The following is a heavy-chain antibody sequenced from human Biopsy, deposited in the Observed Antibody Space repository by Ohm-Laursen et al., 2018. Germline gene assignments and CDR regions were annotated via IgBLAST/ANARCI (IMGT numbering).Heavy chain of an antibody. CDR1: GVSITAYY. J-gene: IGHJ6*02. Sequence: SETLSLTCTVSGVSITAYYWSWIRQPPGKGLECIGNIHHSGSTNYNPSLKSRLTISVDTSKNHFSLKLRSVTAADTAVYYCARMDCSGGSCHYYSYGMDVWGQGTTVTVSS. D-gene: IGHD2-15*01. CDR2: IHHSGST. V-gene: IGHV4-4*09. CDR3: ARMDCSGGSCHYYSYGMDV.